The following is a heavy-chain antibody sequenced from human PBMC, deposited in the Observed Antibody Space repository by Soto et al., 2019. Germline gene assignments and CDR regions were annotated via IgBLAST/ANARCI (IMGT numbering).Heavy chain of an antibody. CDR3: ARRGAFPSWFDP. CDR1: GYSFTSYW. Sequence: PGESLKISCKGSGYSFTSYWIDWVRQMPGKGLEWMGIIYPGDSDTKYSPSFEGQVTISVDKSISTAYLQWSSLKASDTAMYYCARRGAFPSWFDPWGQGTLVTVSS. V-gene: IGHV5-51*01. D-gene: IGHD1-26*01. J-gene: IGHJ5*02. CDR2: IYPGDSDT.